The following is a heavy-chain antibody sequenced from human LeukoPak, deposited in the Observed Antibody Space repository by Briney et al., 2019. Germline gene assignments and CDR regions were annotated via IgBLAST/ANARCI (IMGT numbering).Heavy chain of an antibody. V-gene: IGHV4-4*07. CDR3: ARGNTGSYREFDY. CDR2: IYSGART. J-gene: IGHJ4*02. Sequence: SETLSLTCTVSGGPISSYYWSWIRQPAGKGREWIGRIYSGARTNYNPSLKSRVTMSVDSSNNQFSLKLSSVTAADTAVFYCARGNTGSYREFDYWGQGTLVTVSS. D-gene: IGHD1-26*01. CDR1: GGPISSYY.